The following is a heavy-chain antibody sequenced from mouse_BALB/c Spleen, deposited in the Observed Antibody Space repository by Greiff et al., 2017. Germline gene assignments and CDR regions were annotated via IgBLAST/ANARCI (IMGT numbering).Heavy chain of an antibody. CDR3: ANLLGGYFDY. CDR2: INPSSGYT. CDR1: GYTFTSYT. V-gene: IGHV1-4*02. J-gene: IGHJ2*01. Sequence: VQLQQSAAELARPGASVKMSCKASGYTFTSYTMHWVKQRPGQGLEWIGYINPSSGYTEYNQKFKDKTTLTADKSSSTAYMQLSSLTSEDSAVYYCANLLGGYFDYWGQGTTLTVSS. D-gene: IGHD3-1*01.